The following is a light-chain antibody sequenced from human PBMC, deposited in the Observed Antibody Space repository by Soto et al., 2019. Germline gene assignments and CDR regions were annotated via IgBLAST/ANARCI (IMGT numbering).Light chain of an antibody. Sequence: EKVMTQSPATLSVSPGERATLSCRASQSVSSNLAWYQQKPGQTPRLLIYGASTRATGIPARFSGSGSGTEFTITISSLQSEDFEVYYYQQDNNWPPYTFGQGTKLEIK. CDR1: QSVSSN. J-gene: IGKJ2*01. CDR2: GAS. V-gene: IGKV3-15*01. CDR3: QQDNNWPPYT.